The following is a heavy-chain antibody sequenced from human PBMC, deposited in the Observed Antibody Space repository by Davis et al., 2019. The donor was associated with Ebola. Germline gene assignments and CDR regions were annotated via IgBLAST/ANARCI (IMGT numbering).Heavy chain of an antibody. CDR3: ARWEGYYDFWSGHQIGYFDY. D-gene: IGHD3-3*01. V-gene: IGHV1-18*01. Sequence: ASVKVSCKASGYTFTSYGISWVRQAPGQGLEWMGWNSAYNGNTNYAQKLQGRVTMTTDTSTSTAYMELRSLRSDDTAVYYCARWEGYYDFWSGHQIGYFDYWGQGTLVTVSS. CDR1: GYTFTSYG. CDR2: NSAYNGNT. J-gene: IGHJ4*02.